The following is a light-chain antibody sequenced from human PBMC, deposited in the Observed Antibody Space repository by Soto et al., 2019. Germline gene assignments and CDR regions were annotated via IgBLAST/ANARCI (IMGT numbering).Light chain of an antibody. CDR2: DVT. J-gene: IGLJ1*01. V-gene: IGLV2-11*01. CDR3: CSYAGSYTYV. Sequence: QSVLTQPRSVSGSPGQSVTISCTGTSSDVGGYNYVSWYQHHPGKAPKLMIYDVTKRPSGVCDRFSASKSGNTASLTISGLQAGDEADYYCCSYAGSYTYVFGTGTKVTVL. CDR1: SSDVGGYNY.